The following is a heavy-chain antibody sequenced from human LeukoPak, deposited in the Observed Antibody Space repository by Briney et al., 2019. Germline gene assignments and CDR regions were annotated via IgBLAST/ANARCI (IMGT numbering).Heavy chain of an antibody. V-gene: IGHV3-48*03. J-gene: IGHJ4*02. CDR1: QFTFSSYE. Sequence: GGSLRLSCAASQFTFSSYEMNWARQAPGKGLEWISYISSSGSTIYYADSVKGRFTISRDNAKNSLYLQMDSLRAEDTAVYYCARDSIHCSGGSCYPYYFDYWGQGTLVTVSS. D-gene: IGHD2-15*01. CDR2: ISSSGSTI. CDR3: ARDSIHCSGGSCYPYYFDY.